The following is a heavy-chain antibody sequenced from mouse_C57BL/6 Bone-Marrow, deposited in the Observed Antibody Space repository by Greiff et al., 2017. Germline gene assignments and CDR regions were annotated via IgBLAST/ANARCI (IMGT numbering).Heavy chain of an antibody. J-gene: IGHJ2*01. D-gene: IGHD1-1*02. CDR3: SSFGGNYFDY. Sequence: VQLQQSGAELVRPGASVKLSCTASGFNIKDDYIHWVKQRPEQGLEWIGWIDPEIGDTAYASKFQGKATIPSDTSSNTAYLQLSSLTSEDTADYYCSSFGGNYFDYWGQGTPLTVTS. CDR2: IDPEIGDT. CDR1: GFNIKDDY. V-gene: IGHV14-4*01.